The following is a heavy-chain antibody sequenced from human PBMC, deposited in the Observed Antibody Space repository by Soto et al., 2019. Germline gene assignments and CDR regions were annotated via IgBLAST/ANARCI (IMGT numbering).Heavy chain of an antibody. CDR1: GFTFDDYA. CDR3: VKGRGSYFVYFGLDV. V-gene: IGHV3-9*01. D-gene: IGHD1-26*01. CDR2: IDWNGGST. Sequence: EVQLVESGGGLVQPGRSLRLSCVASGFTFDDYAMHWVRQTPGKGLEWVSSIDWNGGSTAYADSVKGRFTISRDNARNSLYLQMNSLRPEDTALYYCVKGRGSYFVYFGLDVWCQGTTVTVSS. J-gene: IGHJ6*02.